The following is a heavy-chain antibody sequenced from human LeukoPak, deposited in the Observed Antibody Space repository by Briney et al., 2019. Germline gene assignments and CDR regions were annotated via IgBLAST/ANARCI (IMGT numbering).Heavy chain of an antibody. CDR3: ARALRGVDTYYYYYYMDV. CDR1: GYTFTGYY. Sequence: ASVTVSFKASGYTFTGYYMHWVRQAPGQGLEWMGWINPNSGGTNYAQKFQGRVTMTRDTSISTAYMELSRLRSDDTAVYYCARALRGVDTYYYYYYMDVWGKGTTVTVSS. V-gene: IGHV1-2*02. D-gene: IGHD3-10*01. J-gene: IGHJ6*03. CDR2: INPNSGGT.